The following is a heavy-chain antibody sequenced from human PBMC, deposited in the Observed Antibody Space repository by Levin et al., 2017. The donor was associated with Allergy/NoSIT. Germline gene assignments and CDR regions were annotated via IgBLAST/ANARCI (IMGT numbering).Heavy chain of an antibody. CDR2: ISSTGSTI. Sequence: GGSLRLSCAASGFTFSSYEMNWVRRAPGKGLEWVSYISSTGSTIYSADSVKGRFTISRHNAKNSLYLHMNSLRAEDTAVYYCARQLGNFWSGYNYFDYWGQGTLVTVSS. CDR1: GFTFSSYE. D-gene: IGHD3-3*01. V-gene: IGHV3-48*03. CDR3: ARQLGNFWSGYNYFDY. J-gene: IGHJ4*02.